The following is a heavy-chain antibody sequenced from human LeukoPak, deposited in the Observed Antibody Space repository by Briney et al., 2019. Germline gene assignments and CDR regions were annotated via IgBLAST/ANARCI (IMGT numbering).Heavy chain of an antibody. V-gene: IGHV4-59*01. D-gene: IGHD3-3*01. CDR2: IYYSGST. CDR1: GGSISSYY. J-gene: IGHJ4*02. CDR3: ARSFSADFWSGYSLDY. Sequence: SETLSLTCTVSGGSISSYYWSWIRQPPGKGLEWIGYIYYSGSTNYNPSLKSRVTISVDTSKNQFSLKLSSVTAADTAVYYCARSFSADFWSGYSLDYWGQGTLVTVSS.